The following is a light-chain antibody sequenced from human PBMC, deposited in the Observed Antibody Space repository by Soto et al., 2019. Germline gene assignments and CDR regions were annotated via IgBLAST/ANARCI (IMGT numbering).Light chain of an antibody. CDR3: QQLNSYPLT. CDR1: QGFTGD. Sequence: DIQLTHSPSFLSPSVGDRVTITSRASQGFTGDLAWYQQKLGKAPKLLMYVASTLQSGVPSGFSGSGSGTEFTLTISSLQPEDFATYYCQQLNSYPLTFGGGTKVEIK. J-gene: IGKJ4*01. CDR2: VAS. V-gene: IGKV1-9*01.